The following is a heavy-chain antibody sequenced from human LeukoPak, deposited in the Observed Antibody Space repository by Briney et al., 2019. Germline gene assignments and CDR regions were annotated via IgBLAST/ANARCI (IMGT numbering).Heavy chain of an antibody. CDR2: IYPGDSDT. CDR3: VRHLSGYGFDYRVLDS. V-gene: IGHV5-51*01. CDR1: GYNFRTSW. Sequence: GGSLQISCQGSGYNFRTSWIGGGRQVPGKGLEGMGIIYPGDSDTRYSPALQGQVTISDERSNNTAGLQWSSLKASDTAMYFCVRHLSGYGFDYRVLDSWGQGTLVTVSS. D-gene: IGHD5-18*01. J-gene: IGHJ4*02.